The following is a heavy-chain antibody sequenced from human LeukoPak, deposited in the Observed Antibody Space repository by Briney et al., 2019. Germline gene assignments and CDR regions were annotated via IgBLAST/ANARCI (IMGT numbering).Heavy chain of an antibody. D-gene: IGHD3-10*01. CDR2: IYHSGST. V-gene: IGHV4-38-2*01. CDR3: ARPGSGNYYAY. Sequence: PSVTLSLICAVSVYSISSGYYWGWIRQPPGKGLEWIGSIYHSGSTYYNRSLKSQVTLSVDTSKNQFSLKLSSVTAADTAVYYCARPGSGNYYAYWGQGTLVTVSS. J-gene: IGHJ4*02. CDR1: VYSISSGYY.